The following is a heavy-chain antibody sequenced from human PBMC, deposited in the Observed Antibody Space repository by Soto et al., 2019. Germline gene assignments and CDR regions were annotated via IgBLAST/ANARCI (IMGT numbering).Heavy chain of an antibody. J-gene: IGHJ6*02. D-gene: IGHD2-8*01. CDR3: ARDIESVTAKHFFYYYAMDV. CDR2: VSANNGHT. V-gene: IGHV1-18*01. Sequence: QGQLVQSGAEVKKPGASVKLSCKASDFTFSNYGLNWVRQAPGQGLEWMGWVSANNGHTNYAQNLQGRVSMTTDTSTSTAYMELRGLTFDDTAVYYCARDIESVTAKHFFYYYAMDVWGQGTTVTVSS. CDR1: DFTFSNYG.